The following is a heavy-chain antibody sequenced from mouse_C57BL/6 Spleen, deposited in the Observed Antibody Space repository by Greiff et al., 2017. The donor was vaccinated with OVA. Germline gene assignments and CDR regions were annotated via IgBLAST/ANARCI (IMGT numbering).Heavy chain of an antibody. Sequence: VQLQQSGPELVKPGASVKLSCKASGYTFTSYDINWVKQRPGPGLEWIGWIYPRDGSTKYNEKFKGKATLTVDTSSSTAYMELHSLTSEDSAVYFCATDYGSSYFDYWGQGTTLTVSS. D-gene: IGHD1-1*01. CDR3: ATDYGSSYFDY. V-gene: IGHV1-85*01. J-gene: IGHJ2*01. CDR1: GYTFTSYD. CDR2: IYPRDGST.